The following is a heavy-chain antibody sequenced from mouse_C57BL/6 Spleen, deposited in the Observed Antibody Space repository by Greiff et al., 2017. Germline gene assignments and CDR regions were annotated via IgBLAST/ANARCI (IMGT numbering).Heavy chain of an antibody. Sequence: EVQLQQSGAELVKPGASVKLSCTASGFNIKDYYMTWVKQRTEQGLEWIGRIDPEDGETKYAPKFQGKATMTADTSSNTAYLQLSSLTSEDTAVYYCARLYDYDAMDYWGQGTSVTVSS. CDR1: GFNIKDYY. D-gene: IGHD2-3*01. V-gene: IGHV14-2*01. CDR2: IDPEDGET. J-gene: IGHJ4*01. CDR3: ARLYDYDAMDY.